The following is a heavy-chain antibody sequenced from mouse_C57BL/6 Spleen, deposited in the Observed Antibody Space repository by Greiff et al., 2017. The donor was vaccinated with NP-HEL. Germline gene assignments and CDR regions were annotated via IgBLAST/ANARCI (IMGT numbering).Heavy chain of an antibody. CDR3: ARLGSSYDYAMDY. Sequence: QVQLQQPGAELVKPGASVKLSCKASGYTFTSYWMQWVKQRPGQGLEWIGEIDPSDSYTNYNQKFKGKATLTVDTSSSTAYMQLSSLTSEDSAVYYCARLGSSYDYAMDYWGQGTSVTVSS. V-gene: IGHV1-50*01. D-gene: IGHD1-1*01. J-gene: IGHJ4*01. CDR1: GYTFTSYW. CDR2: IDPSDSYT.